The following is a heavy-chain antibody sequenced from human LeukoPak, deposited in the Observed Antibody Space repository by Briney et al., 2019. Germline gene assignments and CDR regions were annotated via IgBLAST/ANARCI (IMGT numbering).Heavy chain of an antibody. CDR1: GGSISSYY. J-gene: IGHJ6*03. V-gene: IGHV4-4*07. CDR3: ARVVVFGVVSSDYYYYYMDV. CDR2: IYSSGST. Sequence: SETLSLTCAVSGGSISSYYWSWIRQPAGKGLEWIGRIYSSGSTNYSPSLKSRVTMSVDTSKNQFSLKLSSVTAADTAVYYCARVVVFGVVSSDYYYYYMDVWGKGTTVTVSS. D-gene: IGHD3-3*01.